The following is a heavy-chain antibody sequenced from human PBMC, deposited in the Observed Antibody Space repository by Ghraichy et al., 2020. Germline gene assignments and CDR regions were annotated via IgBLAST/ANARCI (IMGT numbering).Heavy chain of an antibody. Sequence: GGSLRLSCVGSGFTFGDYNLNWVRQSPGKGLEWISYISTSSRSRFYADSVKGRFTISRDNAQKSLFLQMKSLRDEDTAVYYCARASRVVRFYYYDGMDVWGQGTTVTVSS. CDR1: GFTFGDYN. CDR3: ARASRVVRFYYYDGMDV. V-gene: IGHV3-48*02. D-gene: IGHD4-23*01. CDR2: ISTSSRSR. J-gene: IGHJ6*02.